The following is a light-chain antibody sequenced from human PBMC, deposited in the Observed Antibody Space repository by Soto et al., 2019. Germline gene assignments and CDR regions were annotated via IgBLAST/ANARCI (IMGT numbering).Light chain of an antibody. CDR2: GAS. V-gene: IGKV3D-15*01. Sequence: EIVMTQSPATLSVSPGERATLACRASQNIITKLAWYQQKPGQAPKLLIYGASSRSTGIPDRFSGSGSGTDFNLTITRLEPEDFAVYYCHQYDSWTFGQGPRWIT. CDR1: QNIITK. CDR3: HQYDSWT. J-gene: IGKJ1*01.